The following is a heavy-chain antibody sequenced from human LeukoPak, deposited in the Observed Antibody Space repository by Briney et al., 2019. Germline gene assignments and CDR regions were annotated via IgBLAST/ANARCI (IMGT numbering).Heavy chain of an antibody. D-gene: IGHD4-17*01. CDR1: GYSISSGYY. Sequence: SETLSLTCTVSGYSISSGYYWGWIRQPPGKGLEWIGSIYHSGSTYYNPSLKSRVTISVDTSKNQFSLKLSSVTAADTAVYYCARVDGDPWDYYYMDVWGKGTTVTISS. CDR2: IYHSGST. J-gene: IGHJ6*03. CDR3: ARVDGDPWDYYYMDV. V-gene: IGHV4-38-2*02.